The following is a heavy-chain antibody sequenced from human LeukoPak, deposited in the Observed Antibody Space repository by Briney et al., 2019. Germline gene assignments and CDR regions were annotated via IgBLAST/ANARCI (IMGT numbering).Heavy chain of an antibody. CDR1: SGSISSASYY. D-gene: IGHD6-6*01. V-gene: IGHV4-61*01. J-gene: IGHJ4*02. Sequence: PSETLSLTCTVSSGSISSASYYWSWVRQPPGKGLEWIGYIYFTGSNNYNPSLKSRVTISVDTSKNQLSLGLSSVTASGTAVYYCARGAALGIAARRVLDYWGQGALVTVSS. CDR3: ARGAALGIAARRVLDY. CDR2: IYFTGSN.